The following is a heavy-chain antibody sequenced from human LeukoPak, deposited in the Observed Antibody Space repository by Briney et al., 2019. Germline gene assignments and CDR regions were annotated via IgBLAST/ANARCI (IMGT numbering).Heavy chain of an antibody. CDR2: ISSSGSTI. J-gene: IGHJ4*02. CDR1: GFTFSSYE. V-gene: IGHV3-48*03. D-gene: IGHD1-26*01. Sequence: QPGGSLRLSCAASGFTFSSYEMNWVRQAPGKGLEWVSYISSSGSTIYYPDSVKGRFTIPRDNAKNSLYLQMNSLRAEDTAVYYCARTVGATDSLDYWGQGTPVTVSS. CDR3: ARTVGATDSLDY.